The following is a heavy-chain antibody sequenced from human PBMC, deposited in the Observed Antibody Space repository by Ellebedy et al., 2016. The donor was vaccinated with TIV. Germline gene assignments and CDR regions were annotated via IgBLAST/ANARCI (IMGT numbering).Heavy chain of an antibody. CDR3: YRDPTADY. CDR1: GFTFSSYW. J-gene: IGHJ4*02. Sequence: GESLKISCAASGFTFSSYWMSWVRQAPGKGLEWVANIKQDGSEKYYVDSVKGRFTISRDNAKNSLYLQMNSLRAEDTAVYYCYRDPTADYWGQGTLVTVSS. CDR2: IKQDGSEK. V-gene: IGHV3-7*01. D-gene: IGHD3-16*02.